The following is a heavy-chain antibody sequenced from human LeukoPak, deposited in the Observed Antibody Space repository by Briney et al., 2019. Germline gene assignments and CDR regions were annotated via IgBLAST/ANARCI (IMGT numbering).Heavy chain of an antibody. CDR1: GGPISSSSYY. CDR2: VCCGGST. D-gene: IGHD3-10*01. J-gene: IGHJ4*02. Sequence: SETLSLTCTVSGGPISSSSYYWGWIRQPPGKGLEWIGSVCCGGSTYYNPSLKSRVTISADTSKNQFSLKLSSVTAADTAVYYCARDSMVRGVIGYWGQGTLVTVSS. V-gene: IGHV4-39*02. CDR3: ARDSMVRGVIGY.